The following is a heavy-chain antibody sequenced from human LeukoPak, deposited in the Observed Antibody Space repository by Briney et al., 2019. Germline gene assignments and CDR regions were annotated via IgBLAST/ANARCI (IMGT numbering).Heavy chain of an antibody. CDR2: IGGSNGIT. CDR1: RVTFNSYA. Sequence: PGGSLRLSCAASRVTFNSYAMSWVRQAPGKGLEWVSVIGGSNGITFYVGSVKGRFTISRDNSKDTLYLQMNSLRAEDTAVYYCARNENSGWGYFDYWGQGTLVTVSS. V-gene: IGHV3-23*01. CDR3: ARNENSGWGYFDY. J-gene: IGHJ4*02. D-gene: IGHD5-12*01.